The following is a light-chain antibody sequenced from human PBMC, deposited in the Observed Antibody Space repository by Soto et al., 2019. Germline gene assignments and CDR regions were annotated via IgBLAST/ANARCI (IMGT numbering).Light chain of an antibody. CDR3: IPGYSWHWT. CDR1: QDVRNY. CDR2: GAL. J-gene: IGKJ1*01. Sequence: AIQMTPSDSYLSASVGYRLTITCLAIQDVRNYVGWYQQKTGKDNKFIIYGALSLETGIKSRFSGSGYGTEFTLTINRLLTEELATYVCIPGYSWHWTVGQGKKGEIK. V-gene: IGKV1-6*01.